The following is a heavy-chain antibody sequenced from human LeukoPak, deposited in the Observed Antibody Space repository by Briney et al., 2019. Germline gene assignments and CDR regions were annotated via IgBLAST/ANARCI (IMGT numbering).Heavy chain of an antibody. CDR1: GGTFSSYA. CDR3: ARDLGQAGGTRRFFFYY. CDR2: IIPIFGTA. J-gene: IGHJ4*02. D-gene: IGHD6-13*01. V-gene: IGHV1-69*13. Sequence: SAKVSCKASGGTFSSYAISWVRQAPGQGLEWMGGIIPIFGTANYAQKFQGRVTITADESTSTAYMKLSSLRSEDTAVYYCARDLGQAGGTRRFFFYYWGQGTLVTVSS.